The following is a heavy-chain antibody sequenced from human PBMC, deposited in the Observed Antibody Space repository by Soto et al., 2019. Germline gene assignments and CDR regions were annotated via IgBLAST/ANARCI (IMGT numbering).Heavy chain of an antibody. CDR2: LIPIFGTA. D-gene: IGHD6-13*01. Sequence: QVQLVQSGAEVKKPGSSVKVSCKASGGTFSSYAISWVRQAPGQGLEWMGGLIPIFGTANYAQKFQGRVTITADESTSTAYMELSSLRSEDTAVYYCARFPSRPYSSSWYGGNWFDPWGQGTLVTVSS. CDR1: GGTFSSYA. J-gene: IGHJ5*02. V-gene: IGHV1-69*01. CDR3: ARFPSRPYSSSWYGGNWFDP.